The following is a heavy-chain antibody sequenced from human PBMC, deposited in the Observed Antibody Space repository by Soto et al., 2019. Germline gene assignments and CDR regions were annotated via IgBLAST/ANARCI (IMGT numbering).Heavy chain of an antibody. V-gene: IGHV3-30*18. CDR1: VFTFISYG. J-gene: IGHJ6*02. Sequence: PGGSLRLSCAASVFTFISYGMHWVRQAPGKGLEWVAVISYDGSNKYYADSVKGRFTISRDNSKNTLYLQMNSLRAEDTAVFYCAKDVVVGATTGLGDYYYYYGMDVWGQGTTVTVSS. CDR3: AKDVVVGATTGLGDYYYYYGMDV. D-gene: IGHD1-26*01. CDR2: ISYDGSNK.